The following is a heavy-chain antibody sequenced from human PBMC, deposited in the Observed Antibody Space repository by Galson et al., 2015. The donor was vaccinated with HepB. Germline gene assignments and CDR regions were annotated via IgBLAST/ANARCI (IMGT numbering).Heavy chain of an antibody. Sequence: SLRLSCAASGFTFSSCDISWVRQAPGRGLEWVSCISCDTGYISYADSVKGRFTISADKSISTAYLQWSSLKASDTAMYYCARHLYCSSTSCPQGADYWGQGTLVAVSS. CDR2: ISCDTGYI. V-gene: IGHV3-21*04. J-gene: IGHJ4*02. D-gene: IGHD2-2*01. CDR1: GFTFSSCD. CDR3: ARHLYCSSTSCPQGADY.